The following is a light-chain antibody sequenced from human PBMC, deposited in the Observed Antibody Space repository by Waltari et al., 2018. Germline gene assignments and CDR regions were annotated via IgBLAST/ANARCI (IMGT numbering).Light chain of an antibody. CDR2: DAS. Sequence: EIVMTQSPATLSVSPGERATLPCRASQSVSGSLAWYQQKPGQAPRLLVYDASTIATGIPARFTGSGSGSDFTLTISSLQSEDSAVYYCQHYSNWPPMYTFGQGTKLEIK. V-gene: IGKV3-15*01. CDR1: QSVSGS. CDR3: QHYSNWPPMYT. J-gene: IGKJ2*01.